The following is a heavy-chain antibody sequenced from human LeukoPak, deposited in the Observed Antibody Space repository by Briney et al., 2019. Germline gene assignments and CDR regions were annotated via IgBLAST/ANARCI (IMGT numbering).Heavy chain of an antibody. CDR3: ARVDYGDYGFDY. V-gene: IGHV3-66*01. CDR1: GFTVSSNY. Sequence: GGSLRLSCAASGFTVSSNYMSWVRQAPGKGLEWVSVIYSGGSTYYADSVKGRFTISRDNSKNTLYLQMNSLRAEHTAVYYCARVDYGDYGFDYWGQGTLVIVSS. J-gene: IGHJ4*02. D-gene: IGHD4-17*01. CDR2: IYSGGST.